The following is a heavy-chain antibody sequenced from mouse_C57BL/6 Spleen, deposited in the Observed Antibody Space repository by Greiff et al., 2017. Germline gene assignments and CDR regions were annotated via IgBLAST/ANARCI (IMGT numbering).Heavy chain of an antibody. CDR2: INPGSGGT. J-gene: IGHJ1*03. CDR1: GYAFTNYL. D-gene: IGHD1-1*01. CDR3: AREGYYGSGGYFDV. Sequence: VQLQQSGAELVRPGTSVKVSCKASGYAFTNYLIEWVKQRPGQGLEWIGVINPGSGGTNYNEKFKGKATLTADKSSSTAYMQLSSLTSEDSAVYCCAREGYYGSGGYFDVWGTGTTVTVSS. V-gene: IGHV1-54*01.